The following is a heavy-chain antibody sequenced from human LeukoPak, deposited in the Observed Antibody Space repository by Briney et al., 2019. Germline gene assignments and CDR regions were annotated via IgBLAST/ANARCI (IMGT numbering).Heavy chain of an antibody. CDR1: GGSISSYY. CDR3: ARASSGYYGY. Sequence: ASETLSLTCTVSGGSISSYYWSWIRQPPGKGLEWIGSIYYSGSTNYNPSLKSRVTISVDTSKNQFSLKLSSVTAADTAVYYCARASSGYYGYWGQGTLVTVSS. CDR2: IYYSGST. D-gene: IGHD3-22*01. V-gene: IGHV4-59*01. J-gene: IGHJ4*02.